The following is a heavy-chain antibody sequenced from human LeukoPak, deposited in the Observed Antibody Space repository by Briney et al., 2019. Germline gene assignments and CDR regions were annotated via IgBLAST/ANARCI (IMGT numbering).Heavy chain of an antibody. CDR3: ARGHYYDSSGYYYYYYGMDV. J-gene: IGHJ6*02. D-gene: IGHD3-22*01. CDR2: IYYSGST. V-gene: IGHV4-59*01. CDR1: GGSISSYY. Sequence: SETLSLTCTVSGGSISSYYWSWIRQPPGKGLEWIGYIYYSGSTNYNPSLKSRVTISVDTSKNQFSLKLSSVTAADTAVYYCARGHYYDSSGYYYYYYGMDVWGQGTTVTVSS.